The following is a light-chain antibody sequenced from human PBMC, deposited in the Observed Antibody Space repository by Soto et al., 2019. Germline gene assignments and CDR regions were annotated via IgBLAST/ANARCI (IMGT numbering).Light chain of an antibody. V-gene: IGLV3-21*02. Sequence: SYELTQPPSVSVAPGQTARITCGGNNIGSKTVHWYQRKPGQAPVVVVFDDSDRPSGIPDRFSGSNSGNTPTQTISRVEAGDEADYYCQVWDSDTDHVVFGGGTKLTGL. J-gene: IGLJ3*02. CDR3: QVWDSDTDHVV. CDR2: DDS. CDR1: NIGSKT.